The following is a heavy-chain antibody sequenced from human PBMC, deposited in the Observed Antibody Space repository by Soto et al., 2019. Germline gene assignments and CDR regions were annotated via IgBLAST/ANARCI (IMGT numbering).Heavy chain of an antibody. CDR3: AHRVSYSASWDVGWFAS. Sequence: QITLKESGPALVEPTQTLTLTCSFSGFSLSNSGVGVGWFRQAPGKALECLGIIYWDNDRRYNPSLKDRLNIAKDTSKNQVVVALTYMEPVDTGTYYCAHRVSYSASWDVGWFASWGQGTPVTVS. V-gene: IGHV2-5*02. CDR2: IYWDNDR. J-gene: IGHJ5*01. D-gene: IGHD3-10*01. CDR1: GFSLSNSGVG.